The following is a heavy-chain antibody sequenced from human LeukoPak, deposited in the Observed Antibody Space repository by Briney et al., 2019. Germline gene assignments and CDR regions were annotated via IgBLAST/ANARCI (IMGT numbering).Heavy chain of an antibody. D-gene: IGHD1-26*01. CDR1: GFTFSSYS. V-gene: IGHV3-48*04. Sequence: GGSLRLSCAASGFTFSSYSMNWVRQAPGKGLEWVSYISSSSSTIYYADSVKGRFTISRDNAKNSLCLQMNSLRAEDTAVYYCARLNVGGSYGYWGQGTLVTVSS. CDR3: ARLNVGGSYGY. J-gene: IGHJ4*02. CDR2: ISSSSSTI.